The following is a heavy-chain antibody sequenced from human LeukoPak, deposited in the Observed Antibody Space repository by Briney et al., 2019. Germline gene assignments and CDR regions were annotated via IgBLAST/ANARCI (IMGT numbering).Heavy chain of an antibody. CDR1: GFTFSDYN. D-gene: IGHD3-10*01. J-gene: IGHJ5*02. Sequence: GGSLRLSCAASGFTFSDYNMRWVRQAPGKGLEWVSVIYSGGSTYYADSVKGRFTISRDNSKNTLYLQMNSLRAEDTAVYYCARLRSMVRGVIIPNWFDPWGQGTQVIVSP. CDR3: ARLRSMVRGVIIPNWFDP. V-gene: IGHV3-66*04. CDR2: IYSGGST.